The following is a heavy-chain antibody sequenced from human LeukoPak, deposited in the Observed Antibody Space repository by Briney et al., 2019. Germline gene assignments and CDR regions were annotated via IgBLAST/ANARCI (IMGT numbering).Heavy chain of an antibody. CDR2: ISGSGGST. D-gene: IGHD2-2*01. J-gene: IGHJ5*02. CDR1: GLTFSSYA. CDR3: AKGSSTSYYSAWFDP. Sequence: GGSLRLSCAASGLTFSSYAMSWVRQAPGKGLEWVSAISGSGGSTYYADSVKGRFTISRDNSKNTLYLQMNSLRAEDTAVYYCAKGSSTSYYSAWFDPWGQGTLVTVSS. V-gene: IGHV3-23*01.